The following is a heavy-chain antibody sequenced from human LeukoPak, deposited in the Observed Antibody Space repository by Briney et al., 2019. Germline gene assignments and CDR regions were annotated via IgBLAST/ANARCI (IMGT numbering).Heavy chain of an antibody. Sequence: KSSETLSLTCTVSGGSISGHYWSWVRQPPGKGLEWIAYIYYSGNTDYNPSLKSRVAISVDTSNNQFSLTLSSVTAADTAVYLCARHRSAVAGDYTYWYLDLWGRGTLVTVSS. CDR1: GGSISGHY. CDR2: IYYSGNT. V-gene: IGHV4-59*08. D-gene: IGHD3-10*01. CDR3: ARHRSAVAGDYTYWYLDL. J-gene: IGHJ2*01.